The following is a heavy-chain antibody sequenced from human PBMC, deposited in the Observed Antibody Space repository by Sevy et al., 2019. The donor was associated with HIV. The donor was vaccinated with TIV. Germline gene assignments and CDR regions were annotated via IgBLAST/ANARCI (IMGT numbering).Heavy chain of an antibody. Sequence: ASVKVSCKASGYTFTNYDINWLRQAPGQGLEWMGWIGTYNGHTNYAQKLQGRVTMTTDTSTSTAYMELRSLRSDDTAEYYGGRVKGRDGYNHDACDIWGQGTMVTVSS. V-gene: IGHV1-18*01. CDR2: IGTYNGHT. J-gene: IGHJ3*02. CDR1: GYTFTNYD. CDR3: GRVKGRDGYNHDACDI. D-gene: IGHD5-12*01.